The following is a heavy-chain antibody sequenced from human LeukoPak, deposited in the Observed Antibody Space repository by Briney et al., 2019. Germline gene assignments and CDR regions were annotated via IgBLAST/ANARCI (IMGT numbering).Heavy chain of an antibody. Sequence: PSETLSLTRTVSGDSMTSSSYYWGWIRQPPGKGLEWVGSNYYSGSSYYTPSLQSTVTIFVDTSKNQFSLNLTSVAAADTAVYYCARLHCSSTTCLWSNAFDIWGQGTLVTVSS. J-gene: IGHJ3*02. CDR3: ARLHCSSTTCLWSNAFDI. CDR1: GDSMTSSSYY. D-gene: IGHD2-2*01. V-gene: IGHV4-39*01. CDR2: NYYSGSS.